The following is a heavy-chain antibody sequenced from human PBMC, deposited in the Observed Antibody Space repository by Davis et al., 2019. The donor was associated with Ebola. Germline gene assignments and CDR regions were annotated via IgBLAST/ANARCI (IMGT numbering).Heavy chain of an antibody. CDR1: GYNFANYW. D-gene: IGHD4-17*01. J-gene: IGHJ4*02. Sequence: GESLKISCKGFGYNFANYWIAWVRQMPGKGLEWMGIINPSDSDTRYSPSFQGHVTISADKSISTAYLQWSSLKASDTAMYYCARHDGDYDYWGQGTLATVSS. CDR3: ARHDGDYDY. V-gene: IGHV5-51*01. CDR2: INPSDSDT.